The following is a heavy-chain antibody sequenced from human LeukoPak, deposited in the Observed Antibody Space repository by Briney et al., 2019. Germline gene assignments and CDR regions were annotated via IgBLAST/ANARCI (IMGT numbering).Heavy chain of an antibody. J-gene: IGHJ4*02. D-gene: IGHD4-23*01. V-gene: IGHV4-34*01. CDR2: IYHSGST. Sequence: GSLRPSCAASGFTFSSYEMNWVRQAPGKGLEWIGSIYHSGSTYYNPSLKSRVTISVDTSKNQFSLKLSSVTAADTAVYYCARGATVVTPFDYWGQGILVTVSS. CDR3: ARGATVVTPFDY. CDR1: GFTFSSYE.